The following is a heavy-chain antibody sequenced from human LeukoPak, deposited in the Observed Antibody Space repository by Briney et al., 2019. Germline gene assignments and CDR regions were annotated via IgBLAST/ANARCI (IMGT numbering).Heavy chain of an antibody. CDR1: GVSSSSSY. V-gene: IGHV4-59*08. CDR2: IFYTGDS. D-gene: IGHD2-21*01. Sequence: SETLSLTCTVSGVSSSSSYWSWIRQPPGKGLEWIGYIFYTGDSNHNPSFKSRVSISLDTSKDQISLKLYSVTAADTAVYYCARHRFASPLDSWGQGTPVTVSS. CDR3: ARHRFASPLDS. J-gene: IGHJ4*02.